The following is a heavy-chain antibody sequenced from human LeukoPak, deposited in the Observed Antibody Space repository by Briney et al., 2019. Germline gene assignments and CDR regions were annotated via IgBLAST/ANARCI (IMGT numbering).Heavy chain of an antibody. D-gene: IGHD3-22*01. J-gene: IGHJ4*02. V-gene: IGHV4-39*01. CDR3: AKHLGSGSYFDY. CDR2: IYCSGSS. Sequence: SETLSLTCTVSGGSISSSSYYWGWIRQPPGKGLEWIGSIYCSGSSYYNPSLKRRVIISVDTSKNQFSLKLSSVTAADTAVYYCAKHLGSGSYFDYWGQGTLVTVSS. CDR1: GGSISSSSYY.